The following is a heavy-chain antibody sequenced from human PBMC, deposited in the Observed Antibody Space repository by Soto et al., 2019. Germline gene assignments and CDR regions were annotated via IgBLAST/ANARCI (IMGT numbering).Heavy chain of an antibody. V-gene: IGHV3-15*07. CDR3: TTPYYYDSSGYYYYFDY. CDR2: IKSKTDGGTT. Sequence: PGGSLRLSCAASGFTFSNAWMNWVRQAPGKRLEWVGSIKSKTDGGTTDYAAPVKGRFTISRDDSKNTLYLQMNSLKTEDTAVYYCTTPYYYDSSGYYYYFDYWGQGTLVTVSS. CDR1: GFTFSNAW. D-gene: IGHD3-22*01. J-gene: IGHJ4*02.